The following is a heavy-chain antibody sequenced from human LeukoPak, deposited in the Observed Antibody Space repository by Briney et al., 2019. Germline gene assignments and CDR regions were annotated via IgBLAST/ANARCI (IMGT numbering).Heavy chain of an antibody. CDR2: IYYRRST. V-gene: IGHV4-31*01. Sequence: SHTLSLACTLYRRSISSGGYWSSWIRQHPGNGLEWIGYIYYRRSTYYTRSLKTQDTKSVETTKNQCYLTLSSLTAPGSAVDYRAIGWLIGYGDYYFDYWGQGTLVTVSS. CDR3: AIGWLIGYGDYYFDY. J-gene: IGHJ4*02. D-gene: IGHD4-17*01. CDR1: RRSISSGGYW.